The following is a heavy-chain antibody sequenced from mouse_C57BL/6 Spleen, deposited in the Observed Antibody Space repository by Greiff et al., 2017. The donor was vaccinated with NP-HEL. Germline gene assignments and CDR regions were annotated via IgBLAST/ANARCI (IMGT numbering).Heavy chain of an antibody. CDR2: IHPNSGST. Sequence: QVQLQQPGAELVKPGASVKLSCKASGYTFTSYWMHWVKQRPGQGLEWIGMIHPNSGSTNYNEKFKSKATLTVDKSSSTAYMQLSSLTSEDSAVYYCARAYGNYGAWFAYWGQGTLVTVSA. CDR1: GYTFTSYW. D-gene: IGHD2-10*02. J-gene: IGHJ3*01. CDR3: ARAYGNYGAWFAY. V-gene: IGHV1-64*01.